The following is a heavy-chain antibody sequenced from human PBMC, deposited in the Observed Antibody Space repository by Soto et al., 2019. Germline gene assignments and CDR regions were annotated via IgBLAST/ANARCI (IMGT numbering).Heavy chain of an antibody. V-gene: IGHV5-51*01. CDR3: ARLDGSGSYVDYSYYGLDV. D-gene: IGHD3-10*01. J-gene: IGHJ6*02. CDR1: GYTVTTYW. CDR2: IYPGDSDT. Sequence: PGESLKISCRGSGYTVTTYWVAWVRQMPGKGLELMGIIYPGDSDTRYSPSFEGQVTISADTPITTAYVQWRSLKASDTAMYYCARLDGSGSYVDYSYYGLDVWGQGTTVTVSS.